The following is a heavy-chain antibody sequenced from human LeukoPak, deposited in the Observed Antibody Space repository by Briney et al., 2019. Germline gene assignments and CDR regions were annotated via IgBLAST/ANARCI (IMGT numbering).Heavy chain of an antibody. CDR1: GFTFDDYG. CDR3: ARGLVVVAAKSAFSPNWFDP. J-gene: IGHJ5*02. Sequence: GGSLRLSCAASGFTFDDYGMSWVRQAPGKGLEWVSGINWNGGSTGYADSVKGRFTISRDNAKNSLYLQMNSLRAEDTALYYCARGLVVVAAKSAFSPNWFDPWGQGTLVTVSS. V-gene: IGHV3-20*04. CDR2: INWNGGST. D-gene: IGHD2-15*01.